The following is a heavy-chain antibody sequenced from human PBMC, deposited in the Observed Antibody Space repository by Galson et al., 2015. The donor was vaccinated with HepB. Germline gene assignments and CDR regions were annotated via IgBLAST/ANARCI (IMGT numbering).Heavy chain of an antibody. CDR1: GDSVSSNSAA. D-gene: IGHD6-19*01. Sequence: CAISGDSVSSNSAAWNWIRRSPSRGLEWLGRTYYRSKWYNDYAVSVKSRITINPDTSKNQFSLQLNSVTPEDTAVYYCARAKQWLVRYYYYYMDVWGKGTTVTVSS. J-gene: IGHJ6*03. CDR3: ARAKQWLVRYYYYYMDV. V-gene: IGHV6-1*01. CDR2: TYYRSKWYN.